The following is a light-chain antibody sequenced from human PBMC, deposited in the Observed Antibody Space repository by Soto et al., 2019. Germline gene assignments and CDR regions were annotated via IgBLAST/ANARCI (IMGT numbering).Light chain of an antibody. J-gene: IGKJ1*01. CDR3: QHYYNWPLT. Sequence: EIVMTQSPATLSVSPGERATLSCRASQSVSSNLAWYQQKPGQAPRLLIYGASTRATGIPARFSGRGSGTEFTLTSSGLQSEDFAVYYCQHYYNWPLTFGQGTKVEI. V-gene: IGKV3-15*01. CDR2: GAS. CDR1: QSVSSN.